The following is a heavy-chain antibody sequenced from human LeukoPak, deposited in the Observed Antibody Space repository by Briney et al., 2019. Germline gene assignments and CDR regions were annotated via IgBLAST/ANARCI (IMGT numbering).Heavy chain of an antibody. D-gene: IGHD3-9*01. CDR1: GFTFSSYE. Sequence: GGSLRLSCAASGFTFSSYEMNWFRQAPGKGLEWVSYISSIGRTIYYAASVKGRFTISRDNAKNSLYLQMNSLSAEDTAVYYCARIPHDWANYYFDYWGQGTLVTVSS. V-gene: IGHV3-48*03. CDR2: ISSIGRTI. CDR3: ARIPHDWANYYFDY. J-gene: IGHJ4*02.